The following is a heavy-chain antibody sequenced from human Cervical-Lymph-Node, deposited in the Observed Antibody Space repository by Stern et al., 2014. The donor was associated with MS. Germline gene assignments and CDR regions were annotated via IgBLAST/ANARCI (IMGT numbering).Heavy chain of an antibody. CDR3: ALWAAMRRSLYGMDV. CDR2: IYYSGST. CDR1: GGAISSGGYY. V-gene: IGHV4-31*03. D-gene: IGHD2-2*01. Sequence: VQLEESGPGLLKPSQTLSLTCTVSGGAISSGGYYWSWIRQHPGNGLAWIGSIYYSGSTYYNPSLKSRFTISVDTSKNQFPLKLSSVTAADTAVYYCALWAAMRRSLYGMDVWGQGTTVTVAS. J-gene: IGHJ6*02.